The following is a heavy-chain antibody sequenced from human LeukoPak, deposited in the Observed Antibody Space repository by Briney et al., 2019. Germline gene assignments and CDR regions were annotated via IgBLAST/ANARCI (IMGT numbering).Heavy chain of an antibody. V-gene: IGHV3-11*01. Sequence: GGSLRLSCAASGFTFSDYYMSWIRQAPEKGLEWVSYTSFSGNTISYADSVKGRFTFSRDNAKNSLFLQMNSLRAEDTAVYYCARGALTYYYDYWGQGTLVAVSS. D-gene: IGHD4/OR15-4a*01. J-gene: IGHJ4*02. CDR3: ARGALTYYYDY. CDR2: TSFSGNTI. CDR1: GFTFSDYY.